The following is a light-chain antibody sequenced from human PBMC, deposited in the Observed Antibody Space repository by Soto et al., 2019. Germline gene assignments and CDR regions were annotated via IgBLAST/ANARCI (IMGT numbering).Light chain of an antibody. CDR1: SSDVGGYDH. J-gene: IGLJ3*02. CDR3: SSYTNKDTLL. CDR2: DVT. V-gene: IGLV2-14*03. Sequence: QSVLTQPASVSGSPVQSITISCTGTSSDVGGYDHVSWYQQHPGKATKLIIYDVTVRPSGISRRFSGSKSDNTASLAVSGLQPEDEADYYCSSYTNKDTLLFGGGTKLTVL.